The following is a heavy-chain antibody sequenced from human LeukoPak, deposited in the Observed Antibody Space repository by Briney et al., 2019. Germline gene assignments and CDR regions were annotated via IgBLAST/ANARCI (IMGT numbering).Heavy chain of an antibody. V-gene: IGHV1-8*01. CDR3: ARATGKDILTGRILDN. D-gene: IGHD3-9*01. CDR2: MNPNSGNT. J-gene: IGHJ4*02. Sequence: GASVKVSCKASGYTFTSYDINWVRQATGQGLEWMGWMNPNSGNTGYAQKFQGRVTMTRNTSISIAYMELSSLRSDDTAVYYCARATGKDILTGRILDNWGQGTLVTVSS. CDR1: GYTFTSYD.